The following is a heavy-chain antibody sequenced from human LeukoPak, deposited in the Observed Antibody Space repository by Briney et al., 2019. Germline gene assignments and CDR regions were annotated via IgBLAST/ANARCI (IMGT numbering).Heavy chain of an antibody. D-gene: IGHD6-19*01. J-gene: IGHJ4*02. Sequence: GGSLRLSCAASGFTFSNSWMHWVRQGPGKGPVWVSRIKSDGSYITYADSVKGRFIISRDNAENTLYLQMNSLRGDDTAVYYCATGDSGWYNYWGQGTLVTVS. V-gene: IGHV3-74*03. CDR1: GFTFSNSW. CDR2: IKSDGSYI. CDR3: ATGDSGWYNY.